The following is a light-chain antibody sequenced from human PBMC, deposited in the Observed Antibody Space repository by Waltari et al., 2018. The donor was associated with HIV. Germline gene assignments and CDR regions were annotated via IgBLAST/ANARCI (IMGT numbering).Light chain of an antibody. CDR1: QSVSSN. V-gene: IGKV3-15*01. J-gene: IGKJ1*01. CDR2: DAS. Sequence: EIVMTQSPATLSVSPGERATLSCRASQSVSSNLAWYQQKQGQEPRFLIYDASTRATGIPARFSGSGSGTEDTLTISSRQSEDFAVYYCQQYNNWPRRTFGQGTKVEIK. CDR3: QQYNNWPRRT.